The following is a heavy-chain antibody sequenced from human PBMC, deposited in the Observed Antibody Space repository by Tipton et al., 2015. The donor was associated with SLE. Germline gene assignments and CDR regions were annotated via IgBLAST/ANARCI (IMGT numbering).Heavy chain of an antibody. CDR3: ARVLDYYYYGMDV. CDR1: GFTFSSYA. Sequence: SLRLSCAAFGFTFSSYAMSWVRQAPGKGLEWVSAISGSGGSTYYADSVKGRFTISRDNSKNTLYLQMNSLRAEDTAVYYCARVLDYYYYGMDVWGQGTTVTVSS. J-gene: IGHJ6*02. CDR2: ISGSGGST. V-gene: IGHV3-23*01.